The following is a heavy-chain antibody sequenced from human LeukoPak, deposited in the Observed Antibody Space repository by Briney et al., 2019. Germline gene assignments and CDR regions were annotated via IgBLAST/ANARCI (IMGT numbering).Heavy chain of an antibody. V-gene: IGHV4-30-4*01. D-gene: IGHD5-18*01. Sequence: PSHTLSLTCTVSGGSISSGDYYWSWIPQPPGEGLEWIGYIYYSGSTYYNPSLKSRVTISVDTSKNQFSLKLNSVTAADTAVYYCARGVHTGMVGVYFDDWGQGIPVTVSS. CDR1: GGSISSGDYY. J-gene: IGHJ4*02. CDR3: ARGVHTGMVGVYFDD. CDR2: IYYSGST.